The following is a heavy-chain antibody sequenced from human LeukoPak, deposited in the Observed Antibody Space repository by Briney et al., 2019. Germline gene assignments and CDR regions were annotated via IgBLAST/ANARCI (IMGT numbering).Heavy chain of an antibody. J-gene: IGHJ4*02. D-gene: IGHD3-22*01. V-gene: IGHV3-23*01. Sequence: GGSLLLSCAASGFTFSSYAMRGVRQAPGKGLEGVSAISGSGGSTYYAASGKGRFTISRDNSKNTRCLQRNSLRAEDTAVYYCAKASAMIVVVSKHFDYWGQGTLVTVSS. CDR2: ISGSGGST. CDR1: GFTFSSYA. CDR3: AKASAMIVVVSKHFDY.